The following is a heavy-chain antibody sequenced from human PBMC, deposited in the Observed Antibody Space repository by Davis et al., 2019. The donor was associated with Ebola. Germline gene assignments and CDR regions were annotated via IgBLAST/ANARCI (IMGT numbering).Heavy chain of an antibody. V-gene: IGHV3-21*01. D-gene: IGHD4-11*01. CDR1: GFTFITYG. CDR2: ITSSSSYM. CDR3: ARNRIYSNYEFDY. Sequence: GGSLRLSCAASGFTFITYGMHWVRQAPGKGLEWVASITSSSSYMYYADSVEGRFAISRDNAKKSLYLQMNSLRAEDTYVYYCARNRIYSNYEFDYWGQGTLVTVSS. J-gene: IGHJ4*02.